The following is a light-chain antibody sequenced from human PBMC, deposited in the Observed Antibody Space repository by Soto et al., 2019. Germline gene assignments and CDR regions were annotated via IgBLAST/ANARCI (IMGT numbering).Light chain of an antibody. CDR2: EGS. J-gene: IGLJ2*01. V-gene: IGLV2-23*01. Sequence: QSVLTQPASVSGSPGQSITISCTGTSSDVGSYNLVSWYQQHPGKAPKLMIYEGSKRPSGVSNRFSGSKSGNTASLTISGXQAEDEADYYCCSYAGSSTLVFGGGTK. CDR1: SSDVGSYNL. CDR3: CSYAGSSTLV.